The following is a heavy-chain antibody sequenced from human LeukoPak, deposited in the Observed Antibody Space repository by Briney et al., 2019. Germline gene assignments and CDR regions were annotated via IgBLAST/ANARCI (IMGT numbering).Heavy chain of an antibody. D-gene: IGHD5-18*01. CDR2: ISSSSSYM. CDR1: GFTVSSNY. CDR3: ARGDIATLAGY. Sequence: GVLRLSCVVSGFTVSSNYMSWVRQAPGKGLEWVSFISSSSSYMYYADSVRGRFTISRDNAKNSLYLQMNSLRAKDTAVYYCARGDIATLAGYWGQGTLVTVSS. V-gene: IGHV3-21*01. J-gene: IGHJ4*02.